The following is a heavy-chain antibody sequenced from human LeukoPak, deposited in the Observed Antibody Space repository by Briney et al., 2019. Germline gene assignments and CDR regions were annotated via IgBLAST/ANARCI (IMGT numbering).Heavy chain of an antibody. CDR2: INHSGST. V-gene: IGHV4-4*02. CDR1: GGSISSSNW. CDR3: ARERKYYYDSSGDFDY. Sequence: SETLSLTCAVSGGSISSSNWWSWVRQPPGKGLEWIGEINHSGSTNYNPSLKSRVTISVDTSKNQFSLKLSSVTAADTAVYYCARERKYYYDSSGDFDYWGQGTLVTVSS. D-gene: IGHD3-22*01. J-gene: IGHJ4*02.